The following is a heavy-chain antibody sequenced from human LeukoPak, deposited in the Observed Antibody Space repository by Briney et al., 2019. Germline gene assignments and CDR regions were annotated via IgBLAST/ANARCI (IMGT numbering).Heavy chain of an antibody. V-gene: IGHV4-39*01. CDR2: IYYSGST. CDR1: GGSISSSSYY. J-gene: IGHJ2*01. CDR3: ARGGYCSGASCYSHWYFDL. Sequence: SETLSLTCTVSGGSISSSSYYWGWIRQPPGKGLEWIGSIYYSGSTYYNPSLKSRVTISVDTSKNQFSLKLSSVTAADTAVYYCARGGYCSGASCYSHWYFDLWGRGTLVTVSS. D-gene: IGHD2-15*01.